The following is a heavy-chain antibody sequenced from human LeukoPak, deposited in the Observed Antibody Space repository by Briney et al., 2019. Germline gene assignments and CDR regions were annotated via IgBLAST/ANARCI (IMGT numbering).Heavy chain of an antibody. CDR1: GGTFGDYA. V-gene: IGHV3-49*04. CDR3: TRDREAAAGINALDI. Sequence: GESLRLSCRPSGGTFGDYAMSWVRQAPGKGLEWVGFITSKAFGGTAEYAASVKGRFTISRDDSKSPAYLQMNSLNTEDTAVYYCTRDREAAAGINALDIWGQGTMVTVSS. D-gene: IGHD6-13*01. J-gene: IGHJ3*02. CDR2: ITSKAFGGTA.